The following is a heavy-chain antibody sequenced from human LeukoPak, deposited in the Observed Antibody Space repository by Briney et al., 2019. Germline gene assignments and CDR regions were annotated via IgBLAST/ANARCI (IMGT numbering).Heavy chain of an antibody. D-gene: IGHD3-10*01. CDR2: ISSSGSTI. CDR1: GFTFSSYA. V-gene: IGHV3-48*03. J-gene: IGHJ4*02. Sequence: GGSLRLSCAASGFTFSSYAMHWVRQAPGKGLEWVSYISSSGSTIYYADSVKGRFTISRDNAKKSLYLQMDSLRAEDTAVYYCARDGGDYGSGSYYAYWGQGTLVTVSS. CDR3: ARDGGDYGSGSYYAY.